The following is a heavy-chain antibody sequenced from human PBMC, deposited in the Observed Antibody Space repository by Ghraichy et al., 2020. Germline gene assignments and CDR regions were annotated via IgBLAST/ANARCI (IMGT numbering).Heavy chain of an antibody. CDR2: IYYSGST. V-gene: IGHV4-39*01. Sequence: SETLSLTCTVSGGSISSSSYYWGWIRQPPGKGLEWIGSIYYSGSTYYNPSLKSRVTISVDTSKNQFSLKLSSVTAADTAVYYCARQPPGENSNWFDPWGQGTLVTVSS. J-gene: IGHJ5*02. CDR1: GGSISSSSYY. D-gene: IGHD3-16*01. CDR3: ARQPPGENSNWFDP.